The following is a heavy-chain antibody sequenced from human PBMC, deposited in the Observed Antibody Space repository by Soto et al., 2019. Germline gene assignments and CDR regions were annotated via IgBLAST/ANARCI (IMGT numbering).Heavy chain of an antibody. D-gene: IGHD3-16*01. J-gene: IGHJ4*02. CDR3: ARAWFGIHY. CDR2: INPYNGNT. Sequence: QVQLVQSGAEVKKPGASVKVSCKASGYTFTSYGISWVRQAPGQGLEWMGWINPYNGNTKYAQKLQGRVTMTTDTSTNTAYMQLRSLRSDATAVYYCARAWFGIHYWGQGTLVTVSS. V-gene: IGHV1-18*01. CDR1: GYTFTSYG.